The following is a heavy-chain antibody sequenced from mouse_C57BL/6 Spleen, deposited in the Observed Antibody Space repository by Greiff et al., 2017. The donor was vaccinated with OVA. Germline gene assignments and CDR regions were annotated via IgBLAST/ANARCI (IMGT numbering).Heavy chain of an antibody. CDR1: GYTFTSYG. CDR3: AEGNDFYAMDY. V-gene: IGHV1-81*01. Sequence: QVQLQQSGAELARPGASVKLSCKASGYTFTSYGISWVKQRTGQGLEWIGEIYPRSGNTYYNEKFKGKATLTADKSSSTAYMELRSLTSADSAVYFCAEGNDFYAMDYWGQGTSVTVSS. CDR2: IYPRSGNT. J-gene: IGHJ4*01.